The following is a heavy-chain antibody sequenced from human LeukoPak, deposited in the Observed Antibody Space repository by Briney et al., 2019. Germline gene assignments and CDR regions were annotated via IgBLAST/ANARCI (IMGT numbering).Heavy chain of an antibody. J-gene: IGHJ4*02. D-gene: IGHD3-22*01. CDR1: GFTFSTYW. CDR3: ARDSSGYQ. CDR2: IKEDGSEK. V-gene: IGHV3-7*01. Sequence: GGSLRLSCAASGFTFSTYWMSWFRQAPGKGLEWVANIKEDGSEKYYGDSVKGRFTISRDNAKNSLYLEMNSLRVEDTAVYYCARDSSGYQWGQGTLVTVSS.